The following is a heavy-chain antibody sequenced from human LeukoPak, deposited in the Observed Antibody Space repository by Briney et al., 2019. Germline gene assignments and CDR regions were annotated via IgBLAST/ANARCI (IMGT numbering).Heavy chain of an antibody. D-gene: IGHD3-3*01. CDR3: AREDFGVVATTVLGGY. J-gene: IGHJ4*02. CDR2: INTNTGNP. Sequence: ASVKVSCKASGYTLTSYAMNWVRQAPGQGLEWMGWINTNTGNPTYAQGCTGRFVFSLDTSVSTAYLQISSLKAEDTAVYYCAREDFGVVATTVLGGYWGQGTLVTVSS. CDR1: GYTLTSYA. V-gene: IGHV7-4-1*02.